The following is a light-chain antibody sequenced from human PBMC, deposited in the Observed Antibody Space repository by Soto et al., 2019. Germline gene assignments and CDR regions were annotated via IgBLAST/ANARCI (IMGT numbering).Light chain of an antibody. CDR2: DAS. V-gene: IGKV3-11*01. Sequence: EIVMTQSPVPLSVTPGERATLSCRASQTSRSDVAWYQQKPGQAPRLLIYDASYRATGIPASFSGSGSGTDFTLTISSLEPEDFAIYYCQQRSNWITFGQGTRLDIK. J-gene: IGKJ5*01. CDR1: QTSRSD. CDR3: QQRSNWIT.